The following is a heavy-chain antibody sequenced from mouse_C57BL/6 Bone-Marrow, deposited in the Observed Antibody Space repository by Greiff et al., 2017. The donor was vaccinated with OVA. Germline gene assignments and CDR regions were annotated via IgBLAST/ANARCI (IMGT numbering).Heavy chain of an antibody. CDR2: IYPGGGYT. CDR3: ARSNITTAVGYAMDY. V-gene: IGHV1-63*01. J-gene: IGHJ4*01. CDR1: GYTFTNYC. Sequence: QVQLKESGAELVRPGTSVKMSCKASGYTFTNYCIGWAKQRPGHGLEWIGDIYPGGGYTNYNEKFKGKATLTADKSSSTADMQFSSLTSEESAIYYGARSNITTAVGYAMDYWGQGTLVTVSS. D-gene: IGHD1-1*01.